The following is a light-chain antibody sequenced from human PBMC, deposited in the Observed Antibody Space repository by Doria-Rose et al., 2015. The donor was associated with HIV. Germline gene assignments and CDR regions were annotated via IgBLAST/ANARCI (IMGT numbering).Light chain of an antibody. CDR3: HQYGTSWT. CDR1: QSFSSTY. Sequence: EIVLTQSPGTLSLSPGERATLSCRASQSFSSTYLAWYQQNPGQAHSLLIYDGSTRATGIPDRFSASGSGIDFTLTINRLEPEDFALYYCHQYGTSWTFGQGTKVEI. CDR2: DGS. J-gene: IGKJ1*01. V-gene: IGKV3-20*01.